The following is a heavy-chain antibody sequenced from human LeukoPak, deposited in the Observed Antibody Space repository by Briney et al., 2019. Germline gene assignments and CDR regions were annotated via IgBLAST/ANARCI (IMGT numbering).Heavy chain of an antibody. Sequence: GGSLRLSCAASGFTVGSSYLSWVRQAPGKGLEWVSVIYSGSSTYYADSVKGRFTISRHNSKNTLYLQMNSLRAEDTAVYYCASGASSFDYWGQGTLVTVSS. CDR3: ASGASSFDY. V-gene: IGHV3-53*04. D-gene: IGHD2-15*01. CDR2: IYSGSST. J-gene: IGHJ4*02. CDR1: GFTVGSSY.